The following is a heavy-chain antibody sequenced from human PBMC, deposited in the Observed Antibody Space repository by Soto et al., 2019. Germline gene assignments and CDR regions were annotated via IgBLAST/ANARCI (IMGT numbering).Heavy chain of an antibody. Sequence: GSVKDSCKASRYTFTSYAMHWVRQAVGQRGEGVGWINAGNGKTKYSKKLHARDTNASDTSASTAYMELSSLRSEDTAVYYCARDPVLIVVVPAANNWFDPWGQGTLVTVSS. CDR1: RYTFTSYA. D-gene: IGHD2-2*01. CDR2: INAGNGKT. V-gene: IGHV1-3*01. J-gene: IGHJ5*02. CDR3: ARDPVLIVVVPAANNWFDP.